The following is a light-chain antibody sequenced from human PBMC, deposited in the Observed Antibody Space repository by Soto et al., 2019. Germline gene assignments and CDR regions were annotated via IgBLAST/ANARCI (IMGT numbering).Light chain of an antibody. V-gene: IGKV3-15*01. CDR2: DAS. CDR1: QSISSH. J-gene: IGKJ4*01. CDR3: QQYNRWPLT. Sequence: EILMTQSPGTLSMSPGARATLSCRASQSISSHLAWYQVKRGQAPRLLIYDASTRDTGIPARFSGSGSGTEFTLSISSLQSEDFAVYFCQQYNRWPLTFGGGTKVDIK.